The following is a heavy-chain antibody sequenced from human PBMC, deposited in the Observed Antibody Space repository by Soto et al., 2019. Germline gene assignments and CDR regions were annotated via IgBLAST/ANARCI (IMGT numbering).Heavy chain of an antibody. CDR3: ARDGGQQLVFDS. CDR1: GFTFSNAW. CDR2: IKSKTDGGTT. V-gene: IGHV3-15*07. Sequence: GGSLRLSCAASGFTFSNAWMNWVRQAPGKGLEWVGRIKSKTDGGTTDYAAPVKGSFTISRDDSKNTLYLQMNSLKTEDTAVYYCARDGGQQLVFDSWGQGTLVTVSS. J-gene: IGHJ4*02. D-gene: IGHD6-13*01.